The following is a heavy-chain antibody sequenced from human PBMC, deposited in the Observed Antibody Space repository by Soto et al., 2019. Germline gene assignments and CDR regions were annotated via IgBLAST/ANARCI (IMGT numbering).Heavy chain of an antibody. Sequence: QVHLVQSGAEVKKPGFSVKVSCKSSGYICINYYIHWVRQAPGQGLEWIGMINPNGGSTNYAQKFRGRVTMARDTATSTVYMDLSSLRSDDTAVYYCARDLAAADYWGQGTLVTASS. D-gene: IGHD6-13*01. CDR1: GYICINYY. J-gene: IGHJ4*02. CDR3: ARDLAAADY. V-gene: IGHV1-46*01. CDR2: INPNGGST.